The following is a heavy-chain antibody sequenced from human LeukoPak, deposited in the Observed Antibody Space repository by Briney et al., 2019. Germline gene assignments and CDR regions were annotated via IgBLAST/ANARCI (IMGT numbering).Heavy chain of an antibody. Sequence: GGSLRLSCAASGFTFSRSGMHWVRQAPGKGLEWVTFIQYDGNNKYCADSVKGRFTISRDNSKNTLYLQMNSLRTEDTAVYYCAKRAAYYGDYDYWGQGTLVTVSS. D-gene: IGHD4-17*01. CDR1: GFTFSRSG. CDR2: IQYDGNNK. J-gene: IGHJ4*02. V-gene: IGHV3-30*02. CDR3: AKRAAYYGDYDY.